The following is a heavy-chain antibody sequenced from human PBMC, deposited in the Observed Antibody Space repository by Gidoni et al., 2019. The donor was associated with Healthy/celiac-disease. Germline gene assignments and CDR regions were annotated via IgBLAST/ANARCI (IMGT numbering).Heavy chain of an antibody. D-gene: IGHD3-22*01. CDR1: GFTFSSYS. Sequence: EVQLVESGGGLVKPGGSLRLSCAASGFTFSSYSMNWVRQAPGKGLEWVSSISSSSSYIYYADSVKGRFTISRDNAKNSLYLQMNSLRAEDTAVYYCARDLPDSSGYYYEGVFFDYWGQGTLVTVSS. CDR2: ISSSSSYI. CDR3: ARDLPDSSGYYYEGVFFDY. J-gene: IGHJ4*02. V-gene: IGHV3-21*01.